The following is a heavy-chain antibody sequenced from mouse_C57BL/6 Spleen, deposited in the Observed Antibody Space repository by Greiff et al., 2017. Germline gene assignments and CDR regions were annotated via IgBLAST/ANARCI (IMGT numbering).Heavy chain of an antibody. D-gene: IGHD1-1*01. J-gene: IGHJ4*01. CDR1: GFSLTSYG. CDR3: AKNLITTVVENAMDY. CDR2: IWRGGST. Sequence: VQLQQSGPGLVQPSQSLSITCTVSGFSLTSYGVHWVRQSPGKGLEWLGVIWRGGSTDYNAAFMSRLSITKDNSKSQVFFKMNSLQADDTAIYYCAKNLITTVVENAMDYWGQGTSVTVSS. V-gene: IGHV2-5*01.